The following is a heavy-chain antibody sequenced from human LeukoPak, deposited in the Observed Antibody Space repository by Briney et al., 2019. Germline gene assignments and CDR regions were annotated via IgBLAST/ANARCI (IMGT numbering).Heavy chain of an antibody. D-gene: IGHD3-9*01. CDR3: ARRVDWYQEYFDY. Sequence: GGSLRLSCAVSGFIARTTYVAWVRQAPGKGLEWVSVIYSGGEAYYADYVKGRFTISRDDSKNTVFLQMNSLRAEDTAVYHCARRVDWYQEYFDYWGQGTLVTVSS. J-gene: IGHJ4*02. CDR1: GFIARTTY. V-gene: IGHV3-66*01. CDR2: IYSGGEA.